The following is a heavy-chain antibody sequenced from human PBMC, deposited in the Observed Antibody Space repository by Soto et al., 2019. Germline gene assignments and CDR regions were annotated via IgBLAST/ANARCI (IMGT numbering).Heavy chain of an antibody. V-gene: IGHV3-13*01. CDR2: IGTAGDTYYGDT. Sequence: EVQLVESGGGLVQPGGSLRLSCAASGFTFSSYDMHWVRQATAKGLEWVSGIGTAGDTYYGDTYYPRSVKGPFTISRENAKNSLYLQMNSLRAGDTAVYYCARATRYCTSTRGYQYMGNWGHGTLVTVSS. CDR1: GFTFSSYD. CDR3: ARATRYCTSTRGYQYMGN. D-gene: IGHD2-2*01. J-gene: IGHJ4*01.